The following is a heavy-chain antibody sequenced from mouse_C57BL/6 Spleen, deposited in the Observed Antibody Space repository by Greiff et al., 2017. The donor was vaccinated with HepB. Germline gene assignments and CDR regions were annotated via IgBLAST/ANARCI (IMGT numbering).Heavy chain of an antibody. CDR3: AREGITTVDYFDY. CDR2: IDPSDIYT. D-gene: IGHD1-1*01. J-gene: IGHJ2*01. CDR1: GYTFTSYW. Sequence: QVHLKQPGAELVMPGASVKLSCKASGYTFTSYWMHWVKQRPGQGLEWIGEIDPSDIYTNYNQKFKGKSTLTVDKSSSTDYMQLSSLTSEDSAVYYCAREGITTVDYFDYWGQGTTLTVSS. V-gene: IGHV1-69*01.